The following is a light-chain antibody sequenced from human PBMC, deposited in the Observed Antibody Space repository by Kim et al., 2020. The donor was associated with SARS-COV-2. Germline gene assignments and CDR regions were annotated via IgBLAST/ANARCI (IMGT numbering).Light chain of an antibody. CDR1: ALPKQY. V-gene: IGLV3-25*03. CDR3: QSADSSGTWV. CDR2: KDS. Sequence: PGQTARITCSGDALPKQYAYWYQQKPGQAPVLVIYKDSGRPSGIPERFSGSSSGTTVTLTISGVQAEDEADYYCQSADSSGTWVFGGGTQLTVL. J-gene: IGLJ3*02.